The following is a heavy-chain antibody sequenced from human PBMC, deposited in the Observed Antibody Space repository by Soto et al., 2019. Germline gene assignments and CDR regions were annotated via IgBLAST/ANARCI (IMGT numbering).Heavy chain of an antibody. CDR3: ANSQRIQLWAYYYGMDV. Sequence: LRLSCAASGFTFSSYGMHWVRHAPGKGLEWVAVISYDGSNKYYADSVKGRFTISRDNSKNTLYLQMNSLRAEDTAVYYCANSQRIQLWAYYYGMDVWGQGTTVTVSS. D-gene: IGHD5-18*01. CDR1: GFTFSSYG. CDR2: ISYDGSNK. V-gene: IGHV3-30*18. J-gene: IGHJ6*02.